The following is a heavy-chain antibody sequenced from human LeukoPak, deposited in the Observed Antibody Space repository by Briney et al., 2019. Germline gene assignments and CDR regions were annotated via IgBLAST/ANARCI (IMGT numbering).Heavy chain of an antibody. V-gene: IGHV3-66*01. Sequence: PGGSLRLSCAASGFTVSSNYMSWVRQAPGKGLEWVSVIYSGGSTYYADSVKGRFTTSRDNSKNTLYLQMNSLRAEDTAVFYCARVGLIGYDLSDHDYWGQGTLVTVSS. D-gene: IGHD5-12*01. CDR1: GFTVSSNY. CDR2: IYSGGST. CDR3: ARVGLIGYDLSDHDY. J-gene: IGHJ4*02.